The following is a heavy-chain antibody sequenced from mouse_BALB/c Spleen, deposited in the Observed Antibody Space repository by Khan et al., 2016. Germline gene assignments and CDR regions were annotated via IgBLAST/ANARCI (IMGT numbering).Heavy chain of an antibody. J-gene: IGHJ2*01. V-gene: IGHV3-2*02. CDR1: GYSITSDYA. D-gene: IGHD2-4*01. CDR3: ARGRDYEGNYFDY. Sequence: EVQLQESGPGLVKPSQSLSLTCTVTGYSITSDYAWNWIRQFPGNKLEWMGYISYSGSTSYNPSLKSRIPITRDTSKNQFFLQLNSVTTEDTATYYCARGRDYEGNYFDYWGQGTTLTVSS. CDR2: ISYSGST.